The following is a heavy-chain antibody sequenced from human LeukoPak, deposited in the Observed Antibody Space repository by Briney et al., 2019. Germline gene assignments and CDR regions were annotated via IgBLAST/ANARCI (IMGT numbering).Heavy chain of an antibody. J-gene: IGHJ6*03. D-gene: IGHD2-2*01. V-gene: IGHV3-23*01. CDR3: ARDPSPRTSYYYYYMDV. CDR1: GFTFATYV. CDR2: ISGSGIST. Sequence: GGSLRLSCAASGFTFATYVMAWVRQAPGKGLQWVSAISGSGISTYYADSVKGRFTISRDNAKNSLHLQMNSLRVEDTAVYYCARDPSPRTSYYYYYMDVWGKGTTVTVSS.